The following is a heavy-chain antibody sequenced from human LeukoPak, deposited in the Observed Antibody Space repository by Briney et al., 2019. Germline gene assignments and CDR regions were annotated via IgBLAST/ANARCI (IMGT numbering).Heavy chain of an antibody. CDR3: AKAMGDYGDSDYFYYYGMDV. CDR1: GFTVSTYY. V-gene: IGHV3-53*01. CDR2: IYTSDET. D-gene: IGHD4-17*01. Sequence: GGSLRLSCSASGFTVSTYYMSWVRQAPGKGLEWVSVIYTSDETYYADSVRGRFTVSRDKSKNTVYLQMNSLRAEDTAVYYCAKAMGDYGDSDYFYYYGMDVWGQGTTVTVSS. J-gene: IGHJ6*02.